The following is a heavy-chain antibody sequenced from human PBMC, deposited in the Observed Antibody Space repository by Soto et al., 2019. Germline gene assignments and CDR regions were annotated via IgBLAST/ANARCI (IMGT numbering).Heavy chain of an antibody. CDR3: ARERVIGGYCSGGSCQGWFDP. J-gene: IGHJ5*02. Sequence: KPSETLSLTCTVSGGSISSYYWSWIRQPAGKGLEWIGRIYTSGSTNYNPSLKSRVTMSVDTSKNQFSLKLSSVTAADTAVYYCARERVIGGYCSGGSCQGWFDPWGQGTLVTVSS. CDR1: GGSISSYY. CDR2: IYTSGST. V-gene: IGHV4-4*07. D-gene: IGHD2-15*01.